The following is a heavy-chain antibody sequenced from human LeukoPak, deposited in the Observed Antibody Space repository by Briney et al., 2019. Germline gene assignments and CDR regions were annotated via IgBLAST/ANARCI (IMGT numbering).Heavy chain of an antibody. J-gene: IGHJ6*03. V-gene: IGHV3-48*03. Sequence: GGSLRLSCAASGFTFSSYEMNWVRQAPGKGLEWVSYISSSGSTIYYADSVKGRFTISRDNAKNSLYLQMNSLRAEDTAVYYCARDMGGYYYYYMDVWGKGTTVTVSS. CDR3: ARDMGGYYYYYMDV. CDR2: ISSSGSTI. CDR1: GFTFSSYE. D-gene: IGHD3-16*01.